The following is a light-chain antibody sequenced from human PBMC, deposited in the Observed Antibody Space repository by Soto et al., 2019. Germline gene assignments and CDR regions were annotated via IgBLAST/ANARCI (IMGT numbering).Light chain of an antibody. Sequence: DIQISQSPSSLTAYVGDRVTITCRASQGISTYLAWYQQKPGTVPKLLISAASTLQTGVPSRFSGGGSGTDFTLTIISRLPADVATYYCQKQNSATCTFGRGTKVDIK. CDR2: AAS. V-gene: IGKV1-27*01. CDR3: QKQNSATCT. CDR1: QGISTY. J-gene: IGKJ1*01.